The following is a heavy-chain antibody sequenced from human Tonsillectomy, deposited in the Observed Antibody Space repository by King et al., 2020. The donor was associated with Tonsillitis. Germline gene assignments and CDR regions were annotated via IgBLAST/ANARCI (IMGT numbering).Heavy chain of an antibody. CDR1: GFTFSNYH. CDR3: ASARI. J-gene: IGHJ4*02. Sequence: VQLVESGGGLVQPGGSLRLSCAASGFTFSNYHMNWVRQAPGKGLEWVSYISSSSSTIYYADSVMGRFTISRDNAKNSLFLQMNSLRVEDTAVYYCASARIRGQGTLVTVSS. CDR2: ISSSSSTI. V-gene: IGHV3-48*04.